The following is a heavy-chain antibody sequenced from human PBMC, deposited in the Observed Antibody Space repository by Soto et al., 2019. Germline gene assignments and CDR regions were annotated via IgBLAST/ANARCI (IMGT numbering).Heavy chain of an antibody. CDR1: GFTFSSYG. D-gene: IGHD6-13*01. CDR2: IYYDGSNK. V-gene: IGHV3-33*01. Sequence: GGSLRLSCAASGFTFSSYGMHWVRQAPGKGLEWVAVIYYDGSNKYYADSVKGRFTISRDNSKNTLYLQMNSLRAEDTALYYCARAQYSSSWHPFDYWGQGTLVTVSS. CDR3: ARAQYSSSWHPFDY. J-gene: IGHJ4*02.